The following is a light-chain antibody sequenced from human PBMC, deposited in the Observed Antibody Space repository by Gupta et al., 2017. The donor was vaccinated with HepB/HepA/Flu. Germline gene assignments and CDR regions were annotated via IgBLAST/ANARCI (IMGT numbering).Light chain of an antibody. J-gene: IGKJ1*01. Sequence: DIQMTQSPYSLSASVGDSVTITCRASQSMSSYLNWYQQKPGKTPKLLIYAASSLQSGVPSRFSGSGSGTDFTLTISSLQPEDFATYYCQQSYSTPWAFGQGTKVEIK. V-gene: IGKV1-39*01. CDR2: AAS. CDR1: QSMSSY. CDR3: QQSYSTPWA.